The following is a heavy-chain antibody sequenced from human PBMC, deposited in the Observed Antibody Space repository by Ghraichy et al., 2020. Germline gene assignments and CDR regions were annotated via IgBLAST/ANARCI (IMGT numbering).Heavy chain of an antibody. J-gene: IGHJ6*02. CDR2: INNDGSST. V-gene: IGHV3-74*01. Sequence: GESLNISCAASGFTFNKYWMHWVRQAPGKGLVWVPRINNDGSSTSYADSVKGRFTISRDNAKNTLYLQMNSLRAGDTAVYYCARGPIPPFDFDSSGYYYDYYWGMDVWGQGTTVTVSS. D-gene: IGHD3-22*01. CDR3: ARGPIPPFDFDSSGYYYDYYWGMDV. CDR1: GFTFNKYW.